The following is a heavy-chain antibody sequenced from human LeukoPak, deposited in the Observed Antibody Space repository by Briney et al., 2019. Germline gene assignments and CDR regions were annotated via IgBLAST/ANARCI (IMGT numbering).Heavy chain of an antibody. CDR2: ISGSGGST. CDR3: ARVLRDSSGYSSLSAFDI. CDR1: GFTFSSYA. V-gene: IGHV3-23*01. J-gene: IGHJ3*02. D-gene: IGHD3-22*01. Sequence: GGSLRLSCAASGFTFSSYAMSWVRQAPGKGLEWVSAISGSGGSTYYADSVKGRFTISRDNSKNTLYLQMNSLRAEDTAVYYCARVLRDSSGYSSLSAFDIWGQGTMVTVSS.